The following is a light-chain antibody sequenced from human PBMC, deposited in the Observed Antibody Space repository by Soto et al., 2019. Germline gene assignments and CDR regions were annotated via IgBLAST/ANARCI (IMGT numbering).Light chain of an antibody. Sequence: EIVMTQSPVTLSVSTGARATLSCRASQSVSSNLAWYQQKCGQAPRLLIYGASTRATGIPARFSGNGSGTEFTLTISSLQSEDFAIYYCQQYNNWPPYTFGQGTKLEIK. CDR3: QQYNNWPPYT. V-gene: IGKV3-15*01. J-gene: IGKJ2*01. CDR2: GAS. CDR1: QSVSSN.